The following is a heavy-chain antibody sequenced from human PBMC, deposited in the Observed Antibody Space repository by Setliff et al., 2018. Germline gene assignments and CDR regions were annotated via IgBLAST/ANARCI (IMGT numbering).Heavy chain of an antibody. Sequence: SETLSLTCTVSDDSLTSSRYYWGWIRQAPGSGLEWIGSISYSGTPYYNASVESRVTISIDTSRNQFSLELRSVTVADTATYYCVRPGGTTVVARHFDYWGSGILVTVAS. V-gene: IGHV4-39*01. J-gene: IGHJ4*01. CDR3: VRPGGTTVVARHFDY. CDR1: DDSLTSSRYY. CDR2: ISYSGTP. D-gene: IGHD2-15*01.